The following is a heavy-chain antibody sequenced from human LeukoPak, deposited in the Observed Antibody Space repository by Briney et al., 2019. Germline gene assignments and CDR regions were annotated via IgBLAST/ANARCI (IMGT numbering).Heavy chain of an antibody. V-gene: IGHV4-30-4*08. CDR1: GASISSGDYY. D-gene: IGHD2-2*01. CDR3: ASTNCSRSSCFGANWFAP. J-gene: IGHJ5*02. CDR2: IYYSGST. Sequence: PSETLSLTCTVSGASISSGDYYWSWIRQPPGKGLEWIGSIYYSGSTFHYNPSLKSRVAISIDTSKNQFSLSLSSVTAADTAVYYCASTNCSRSSCFGANWFAPWGQGTLVTVSS.